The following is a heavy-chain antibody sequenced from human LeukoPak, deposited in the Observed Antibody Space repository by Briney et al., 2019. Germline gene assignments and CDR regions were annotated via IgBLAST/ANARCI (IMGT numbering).Heavy chain of an antibody. Sequence: GGSLSLSCSPSGFTFSRLDMIWIRQAPGKGLEWVSGISGSGPSTYYADSVKGRFTISRDNSKNSLFLQMNSLRAEDTALYYGTNSVGFRSICPNYGGRGTLVTVSS. J-gene: IGHJ4*02. CDR3: TNSVGFRSICPNY. CDR1: GFTFSRLD. CDR2: ISGSGPST. D-gene: IGHD2-21*01. V-gene: IGHV3-23*01.